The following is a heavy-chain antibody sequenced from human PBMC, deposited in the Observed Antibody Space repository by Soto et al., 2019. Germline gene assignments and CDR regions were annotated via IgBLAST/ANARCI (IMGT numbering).Heavy chain of an antibody. D-gene: IGHD1-7*01. J-gene: IGHJ4*03. CDR2: IYYSGNT. CDR1: GGSISSSSYY. Sequence: QLQLQESGPGLVKPSETLSLTCTVSGGSISSSSYYWGWIRQPPGKGLEWIGSIYYSGNTYYNPSLKSRVTISLDTSQNQFSLTLASVTAADTAVYYCAQEITATKSWAYWGHRTLVTVSS. CDR3: AQEITATKSWAY. V-gene: IGHV4-39*01.